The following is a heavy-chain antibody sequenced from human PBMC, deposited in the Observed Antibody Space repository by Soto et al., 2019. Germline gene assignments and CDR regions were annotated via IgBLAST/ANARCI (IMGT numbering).Heavy chain of an antibody. CDR3: AISQDRGGRTTFIY. V-gene: IGHV3-9*01. CDR1: GFTFDDNA. D-gene: IGHD3-16*01. Sequence: GGSLRLSCAVSGFTFDDNAMRWVRQAPEKGLEWVSGINWKSDIGYADSVKGRFTISRDNAESSLYLQMNSLRAEDTALYYCAISQDRGGRTTFIYWGQGTQVTVS. J-gene: IGHJ4*02. CDR2: INWKSDI.